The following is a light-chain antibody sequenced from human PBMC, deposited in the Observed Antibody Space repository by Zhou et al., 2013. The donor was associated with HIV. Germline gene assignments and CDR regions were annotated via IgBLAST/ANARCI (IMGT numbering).Light chain of an antibody. CDR2: AAS. CDR3: QQSESSFT. CDR1: QSVSNNY. J-gene: IGKJ3*01. Sequence: EIVLTQSPGTLSLSPGERATLSCRASQSVSNNYLAWYQHKPGQAPRLLIYAASSRATGIPDRFSGSGSGTDFSLTISRLEPEDFAVYYCQQSESSFTFGPGTKVDIK. V-gene: IGKV3-20*01.